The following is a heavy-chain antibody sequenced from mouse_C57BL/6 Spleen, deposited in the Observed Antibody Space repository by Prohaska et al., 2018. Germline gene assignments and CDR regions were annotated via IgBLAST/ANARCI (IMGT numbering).Heavy chain of an antibody. CDR3: ARDHYYGSSYVDYFEY. J-gene: IGHJ2*01. CDR2: INPNNGGT. V-gene: IGHV1-26*01. D-gene: IGHD1-1*01. Sequence: HGKSLECIGDINPNNGGTSYNQKFKCKATLTVDKSSSTAYMELRSLTSEDSAVYYCARDHYYGSSYVDYFEYWGQGTTLTVSS.